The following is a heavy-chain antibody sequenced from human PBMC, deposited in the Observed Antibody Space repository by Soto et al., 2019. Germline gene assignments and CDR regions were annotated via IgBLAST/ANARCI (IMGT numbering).Heavy chain of an antibody. V-gene: IGHV4-34*01. CDR1: GGSFSGYY. J-gene: IGHJ6*03. Sequence: SETLSLTCAVYGGSFSGYYWSWIRQPPGKGLEWIGEINHSGSTNYNPSLKSRVTISVDTSKNQFSLKLSSVTAADTAVYYCARSSGDYYYYYYYYMDVWGKGTTVTVSS. CDR3: ARSSGDYYYYYYYYMDV. D-gene: IGHD3-22*01. CDR2: INHSGST.